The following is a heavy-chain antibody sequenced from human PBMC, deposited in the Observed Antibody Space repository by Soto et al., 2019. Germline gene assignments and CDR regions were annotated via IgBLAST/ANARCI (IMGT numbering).Heavy chain of an antibody. CDR3: AREGNLGRWLQPLDF. D-gene: IGHD5-12*01. CDR2: IHYNGNT. V-gene: IGHV4-59*01. J-gene: IGHJ4*02. CDR1: GDSISAYS. Sequence: QVQLQVSGPGRVKPSETLSLTCTVSGDSISAYSWSWVRQPPGKGLEWIGNIHYNGNTKYNPSLKSRVTMSLDTSKNQFSLRLISVTAADTAKYFCAREGNLGRWLQPLDFWGQGTLVTVSS.